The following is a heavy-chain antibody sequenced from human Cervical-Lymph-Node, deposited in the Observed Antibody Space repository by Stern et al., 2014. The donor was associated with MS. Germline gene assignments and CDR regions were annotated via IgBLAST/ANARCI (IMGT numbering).Heavy chain of an antibody. CDR1: GYSFTANW. V-gene: IGHV5-51*01. CDR2: IYPGDSDT. J-gene: IGHJ4*02. CDR3: ARDYGDYAFDY. D-gene: IGHD4-17*01. Sequence: EVHLVESGAEAKQPGESLKISCKGSGYSFTANWIAWVRQMPGKGLEWMGIIYPGDSDTRYSPSFQGQVTIAADKSISTAYLQWSSLKASDTAMYYCARDYGDYAFDYWGQGTLVTVSS.